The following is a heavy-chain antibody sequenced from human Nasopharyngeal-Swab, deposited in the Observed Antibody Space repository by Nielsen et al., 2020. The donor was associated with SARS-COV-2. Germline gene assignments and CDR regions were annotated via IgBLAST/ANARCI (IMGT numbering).Heavy chain of an antibody. D-gene: IGHD4-23*01. CDR2: IYSGGST. V-gene: IGHV3-53*04. CDR3: ATGSTTVVTPEYYYYMDV. J-gene: IGHJ6*03. Sequence: GGSLRLSCAASGFTVSSNYMSWVRQAPGKGLEWVSVIYSGGSTYYADSVKGRFTISRHNSKNTLYLQMNSLRAEDTAVYYCATGSTTVVTPEYYYYMDVWGKGTTVTVSS. CDR1: GFTVSSNY.